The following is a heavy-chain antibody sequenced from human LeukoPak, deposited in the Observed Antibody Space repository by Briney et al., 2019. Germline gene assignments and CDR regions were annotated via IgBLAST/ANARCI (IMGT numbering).Heavy chain of an antibody. Sequence: SQTLSLTCAVSGGSISSGGYSWSWIRQPPGKGLEWIGYIYHSGSTYYNPSLKSRVTISVDTSKNQFSLKLSSVTAADTAVYYCARLGMYDSSGYNDYWGQGTLVTVSS. V-gene: IGHV4-30-2*01. CDR1: GGSISSGGYS. CDR3: ARLGMYDSSGYNDY. D-gene: IGHD3-22*01. J-gene: IGHJ4*02. CDR2: IYHSGST.